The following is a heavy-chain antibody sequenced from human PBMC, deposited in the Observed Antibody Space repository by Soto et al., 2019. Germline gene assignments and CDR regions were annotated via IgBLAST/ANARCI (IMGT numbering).Heavy chain of an antibody. J-gene: IGHJ3*02. CDR1: GGSISSYY. CDR3: ARQRGLGYAIDI. D-gene: IGHD3-9*01. CDR2: IYYSGST. Sequence: PSETLSLTCTVSGGSISSYYWSWIRQPPGKGLEWIGYIYYSGSTNYNPSLKSRVTISVDTSKNQFSLKLSSVTAADTAVYYCARQRGLGYAIDIWGQGTMVTVSS. V-gene: IGHV4-59*08.